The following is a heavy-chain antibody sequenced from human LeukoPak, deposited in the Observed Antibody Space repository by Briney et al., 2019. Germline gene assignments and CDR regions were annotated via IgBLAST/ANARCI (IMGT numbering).Heavy chain of an antibody. D-gene: IGHD3-22*01. J-gene: IGHJ3*01. CDR3: ARGGYHDAFDF. CDR2: IYYSGRT. Sequence: SETPSLSCIVSGGSISSGGYYWSWIRQHPGKGLEWIAFIYYSGRTSYNPSLQSRVTISADMSENQFSLKLTSVTAADTAVYYCARGGYHDAFDFWGQGTMVTVSS. V-gene: IGHV4-31*03. CDR1: GGSISSGGYY.